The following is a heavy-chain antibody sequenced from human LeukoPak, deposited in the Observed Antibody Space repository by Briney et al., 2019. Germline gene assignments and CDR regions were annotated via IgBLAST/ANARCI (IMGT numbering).Heavy chain of an antibody. V-gene: IGHV3-49*03. D-gene: IGHD5-18*01. CDR2: MRSEAYGGTI. CDR1: GFTFDEYA. Sequence: GGSLRLSCTGFGFTFDEYAMSWFRQAPGKGLEWVGFMRSEAYGGTIEYAASVKGRFTMSRDDSKSIAYLQMNSLKTEDTAVYYCTRDLRTQLWPRGVYYYHMDVWGKGTTVTVSS. J-gene: IGHJ6*03. CDR3: TRDLRTQLWPRGVYYYHMDV.